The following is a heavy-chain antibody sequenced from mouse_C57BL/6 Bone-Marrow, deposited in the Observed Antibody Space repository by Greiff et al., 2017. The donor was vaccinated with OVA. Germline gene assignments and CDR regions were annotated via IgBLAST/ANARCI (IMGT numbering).Heavy chain of an antibody. J-gene: IGHJ1*03. CDR2: IYPRSGNT. D-gene: IGHD1-1*01. Sequence: VKLVESGAELARPGASVKLSCKASGYTFTSYGISWVKQRTGQGLEWIGEIYPRSGNTYYNEKFKGKATLTADKSSSTAYMELRSLTSEDSAVYFCARRGSSSWYFDVWGTGTTVTVSS. V-gene: IGHV1-81*01. CDR1: GYTFTSYG. CDR3: ARRGSSSWYFDV.